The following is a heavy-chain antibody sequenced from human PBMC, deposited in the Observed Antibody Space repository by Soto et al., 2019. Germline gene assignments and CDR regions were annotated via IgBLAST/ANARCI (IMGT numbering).Heavy chain of an antibody. Sequence: QVHLVQSGAEVKKPGSSVKVSCKASGGTFSSYAISWVRQAPGQGLEWMGGFIPIFGTTYYVQKFQGRVTITADESTSTAYMELSSLRSEDTAVYYCTRDRGRKYNDGRGYYYSAYWGQGTLVTVSS. CDR1: GGTFSSYA. D-gene: IGHD3-22*01. J-gene: IGHJ4*02. V-gene: IGHV1-69*01. CDR3: TRDRGRKYNDGRGYYYSAY. CDR2: FIPIFGTT.